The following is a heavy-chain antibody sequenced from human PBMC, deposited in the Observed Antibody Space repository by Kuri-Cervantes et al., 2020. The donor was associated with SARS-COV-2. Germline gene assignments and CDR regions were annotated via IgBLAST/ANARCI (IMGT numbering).Heavy chain of an antibody. V-gene: IGHV3-71*01. CDR3: ARVGDCVGDCPPRYYGMDV. J-gene: IGHJ6*02. D-gene: IGHD2-21*02. CDR1: GFTFSSYE. Sequence: GGSLRLSCAASGFTFSSYEMNWVRQAPGKGLEWVGFIRSKAYGGTTEYAASVKGRFTISRDDSKSIAYLQMNSLGAEDTAVYYCARVGDCVGDCPPRYYGMDVWGQGTTVTVSS. CDR2: IRSKAYGGTT.